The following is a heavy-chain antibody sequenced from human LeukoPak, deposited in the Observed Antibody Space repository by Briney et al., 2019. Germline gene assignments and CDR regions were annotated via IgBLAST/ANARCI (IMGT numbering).Heavy chain of an antibody. J-gene: IGHJ3*02. Sequence: ASVKVSCKAYGGTFSSYAISWVRQAPGQGLDWMGGIIPIFGTANYAQKFQGRVTITADESTSTAYMELSSLRSEDTAVYYCARGGDTAPDAFDIWGQGTMVTVSS. V-gene: IGHV1-69*13. CDR1: GGTFSSYA. CDR3: ARGGDTAPDAFDI. CDR2: IIPIFGTA. D-gene: IGHD5-18*01.